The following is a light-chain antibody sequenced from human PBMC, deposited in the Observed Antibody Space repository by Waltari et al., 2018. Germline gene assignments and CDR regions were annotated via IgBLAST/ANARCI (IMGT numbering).Light chain of an antibody. Sequence: QMTQSPSSLSASVGDRVTITCRASQDITNDLAWYQQRPGETPNLLIYEASTLQSGIPSRFSGSGSGTDFTLTISSLQSEDSASYYCQHYYRTPFTFGPGTKLEIK. J-gene: IGKJ3*01. V-gene: IGKV1-NL1*01. CDR1: QDITND. CDR3: QHYYRTPFT. CDR2: EAS.